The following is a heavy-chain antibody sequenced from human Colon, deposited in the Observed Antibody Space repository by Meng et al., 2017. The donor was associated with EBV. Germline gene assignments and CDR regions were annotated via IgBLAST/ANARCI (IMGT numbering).Heavy chain of an antibody. Sequence: QRLRQGAGPGLVNPSVTRSLTCAVSVGSIDSVNWWNWVRQTQGKGLYWIGEISHSGTTNYNPSLKSRVTISIDKSKNQFSLKLTSVTAADTAVYYCARDYYASGFVFDLWGQGTLVTVSS. J-gene: IGHJ5*02. D-gene: IGHD3-10*01. V-gene: IGHV4-4*02. CDR1: VGSIDSVNW. CDR3: ARDYYASGFVFDL. CDR2: ISHSGTT.